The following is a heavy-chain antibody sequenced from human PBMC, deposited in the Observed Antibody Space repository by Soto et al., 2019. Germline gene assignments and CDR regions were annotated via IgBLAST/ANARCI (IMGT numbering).Heavy chain of an antibody. D-gene: IGHD3-16*02. Sequence: QVQLQQWGAGLLKPSETLSLTCAVYGGSFSGYYWSWIRQPPGKGLEWIGEINHSGSTNYNPSLKSGVTISVDTSKNQFSLMLSSVAAADTVMYYCARGPARVWGDYRVGYFDLWGCGILVTVSS. CDR3: ARGPARVWGDYRVGYFDL. CDR1: GGSFSGYY. V-gene: IGHV4-34*01. J-gene: IGHJ2*01. CDR2: INHSGST.